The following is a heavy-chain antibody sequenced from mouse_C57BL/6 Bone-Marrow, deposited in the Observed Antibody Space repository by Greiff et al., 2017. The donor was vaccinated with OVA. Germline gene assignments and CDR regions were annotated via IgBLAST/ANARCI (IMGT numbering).Heavy chain of an antibody. CDR3: FLLLRSYFDV. Sequence: VQLQQSGPGLVQPSQSLSITCTVSGFSLTSYGVHWVRQSPGKGLEWLGVIWSGGSTDYNAAFISRLSISKDNSKSQVFFKMNSLQAEDTAIYYCFLLLRSYFDVWGTGTTVTVSS. D-gene: IGHD1-1*01. J-gene: IGHJ1*03. CDR1: GFSLTSYG. V-gene: IGHV2-2*01. CDR2: IWSGGST.